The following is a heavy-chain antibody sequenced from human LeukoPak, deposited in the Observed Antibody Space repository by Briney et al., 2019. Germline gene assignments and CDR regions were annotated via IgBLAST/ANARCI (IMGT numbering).Heavy chain of an antibody. J-gene: IGHJ4*02. V-gene: IGHV4-59*08. Sequence: SEPLCLTCTVSGGSISSSYWSWIRQPPGKGLGGSGYIYYSGSTHYNPPLKSRVTISVDTTTNQFSLKLSSVTAAHTALYFCARLTWDTAMIRYFFDYWGQGTLVTVSS. CDR2: IYYSGST. CDR3: ARLTWDTAMIRYFFDY. D-gene: IGHD5-18*01. CDR1: GGSISSSY.